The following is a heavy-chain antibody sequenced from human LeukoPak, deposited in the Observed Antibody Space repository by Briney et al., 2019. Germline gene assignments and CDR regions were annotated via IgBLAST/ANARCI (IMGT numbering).Heavy chain of an antibody. Sequence: GGSLRLSCAASGFTFDDYAMHWVRQAPGKGLEWVSGISWNSGSIGYADSVKGRFTISRDNAKNSLYLQMNSLRAEDTALYYCVKDRGRGSSGWYHYYYGMDVWGQGTTVTVSS. J-gene: IGHJ6*02. CDR3: VKDRGRGSSGWYHYYYGMDV. D-gene: IGHD6-19*01. V-gene: IGHV3-9*01. CDR1: GFTFDDYA. CDR2: ISWNSGSI.